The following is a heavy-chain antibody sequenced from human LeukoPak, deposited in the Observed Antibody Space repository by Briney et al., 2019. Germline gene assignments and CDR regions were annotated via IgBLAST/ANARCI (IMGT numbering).Heavy chain of an antibody. Sequence: ASVKVSCKASGGTFSSYAISWVRQAPGQGLEWMGGIIPIFGTANYAQKSQGRVTITADESTSTAYMELSSLRSEDTAVYYCARALRFLEWLFPFDYWGQGTLVTVSS. CDR2: IIPIFGTA. CDR3: ARALRFLEWLFPFDY. V-gene: IGHV1-69*13. D-gene: IGHD3-3*01. J-gene: IGHJ4*02. CDR1: GGTFSSYA.